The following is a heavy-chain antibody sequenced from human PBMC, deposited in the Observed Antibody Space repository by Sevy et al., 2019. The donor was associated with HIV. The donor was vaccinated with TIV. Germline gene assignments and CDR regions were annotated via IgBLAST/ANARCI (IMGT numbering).Heavy chain of an antibody. CDR3: TTGDPYNRYGYMRPYFFDY. V-gene: IGHV3-15*01. D-gene: IGHD5-18*01. Sequence: GGSLRLSCAASGFTFTNTWMSWVRQAPGKGLEWVGRIKSKTDGRTGDYAAPVKARFSISRDYSKNTLYPQMNSLKTEDTAVSYCTTGDPYNRYGYMRPYFFDYWGQGTLVTVSS. CDR1: GFTFTNTW. CDR2: IKSKTDGRTG. J-gene: IGHJ4*02.